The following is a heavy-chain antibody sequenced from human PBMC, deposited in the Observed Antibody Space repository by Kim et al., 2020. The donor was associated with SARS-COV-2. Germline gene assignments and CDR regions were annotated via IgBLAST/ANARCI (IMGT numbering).Heavy chain of an antibody. D-gene: IGHD2-15*01. CDR2: IYYSGST. V-gene: IGHV4-59*01. J-gene: IGHJ5*02. Sequence: SETLSLTCTVSGGSISNYYWSWIRQPPGKGLEWIGYIYYSGSTNYNPSLKSRVTISVDTSKNQFSLKLSSVTAADTAVYYCARVGGGYWFDPWGQGTLVTVSS. CDR1: GGSISNYY. CDR3: ARVGGGYWFDP.